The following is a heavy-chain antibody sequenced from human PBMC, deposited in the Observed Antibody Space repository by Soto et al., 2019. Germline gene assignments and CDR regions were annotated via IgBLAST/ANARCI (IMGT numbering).Heavy chain of an antibody. Sequence: ASVKVSCKASGYTFTGYYMHWVRQAPGQGLEWMGWINPNSGGTNYAQKFQGWVTMTRDTSISTAYMELSRLRSDDTAVYYCAREPIGYCSSTSCYVGGFIVFWGPGTLVTVVS. CDR3: AREPIGYCSSTSCYVGGFIVF. CDR2: INPNSGGT. V-gene: IGHV1-2*04. CDR1: GYTFTGYY. D-gene: IGHD2-2*01. J-gene: IGHJ4*02.